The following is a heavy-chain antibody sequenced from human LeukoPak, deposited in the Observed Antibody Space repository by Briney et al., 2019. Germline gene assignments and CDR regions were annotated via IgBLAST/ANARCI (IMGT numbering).Heavy chain of an antibody. J-gene: IGHJ6*02. CDR3: ARDRIEWDYNYYYGMDV. D-gene: IGHD1-26*01. CDR2: IWYDGSNK. V-gene: IGHV3-33*08. Sequence: PGGSLRLSCAASGFTFRSYAMHWVRQAPGKGLEWVAVIWYDGSNKYYADSVKGRFTISRDNSKNTLYLQMNSLRAEDTAVYYCARDRIEWDYNYYYGMDVWGQGTTVTVSS. CDR1: GFTFRSYA.